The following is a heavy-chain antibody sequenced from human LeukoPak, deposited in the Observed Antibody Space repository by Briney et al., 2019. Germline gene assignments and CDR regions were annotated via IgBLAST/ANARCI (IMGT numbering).Heavy chain of an antibody. CDR3: ARASPWLLPGY. CDR2: IYDTGNT. V-gene: IGHV4-59*01. Sequence: SETLSLTCTVSGGSISSYYWSWVRQPPGKGLEWIGHIYDTGNTNYNPSLESRVTISVDTSKNQFSLRLTSVTAADTAVYFCARASPWLLPGYWGQGTLVTVSS. J-gene: IGHJ4*02. D-gene: IGHD3-22*01. CDR1: GGSISSYY.